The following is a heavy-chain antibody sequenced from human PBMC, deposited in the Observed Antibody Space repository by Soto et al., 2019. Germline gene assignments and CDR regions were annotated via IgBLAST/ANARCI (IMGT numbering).Heavy chain of an antibody. Sequence: QVQLVQSGAEVKKPGSSVKVSCKASGGTFSSYAISWVRQAPGQGLEWMGGIIPIFVTANYAQKFQGRVTITADESTSTAYMELSSLRSEDTAVYYCARDSRYCSSTSCYRGVDWFDPWGQGTLVTVSS. CDR2: IIPIFVTA. V-gene: IGHV1-69*01. D-gene: IGHD2-2*01. CDR3: ARDSRYCSSTSCYRGVDWFDP. J-gene: IGHJ5*02. CDR1: GGTFSSYA.